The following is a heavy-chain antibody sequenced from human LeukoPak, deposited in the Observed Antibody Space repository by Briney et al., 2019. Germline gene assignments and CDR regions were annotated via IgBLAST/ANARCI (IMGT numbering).Heavy chain of an antibody. CDR1: GFIFSNYA. Sequence: GGSLRLSCAVSGFIFSNYAMDWVRQAPGKGLEWVSAISGSGGSTYYADSVKGRFTISRDNSKNTLYLQMNSLRAEDTAVYYCAKDHDYYASGPIWGQGTMVTVSS. V-gene: IGHV3-23*01. CDR3: AKDHDYYASGPI. CDR2: ISGSGGST. J-gene: IGHJ3*02. D-gene: IGHD3-10*01.